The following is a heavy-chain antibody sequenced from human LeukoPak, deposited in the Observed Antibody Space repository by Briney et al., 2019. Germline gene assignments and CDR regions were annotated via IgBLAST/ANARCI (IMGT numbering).Heavy chain of an antibody. CDR1: GGSISSYY. CDR3: TRGQWLPVFDF. D-gene: IGHD3-22*01. Sequence: SETLSLTCAVSGGSISSYYWSWIRQPPGKGLEWIGYFYHSGSTNYNPSLKSRVTISVDTSKNHFSLKLSSVTAADTAVYYCTRGQWLPVFDFWGQGTLVTVSS. CDR2: FYHSGST. J-gene: IGHJ4*02. V-gene: IGHV4-59*01.